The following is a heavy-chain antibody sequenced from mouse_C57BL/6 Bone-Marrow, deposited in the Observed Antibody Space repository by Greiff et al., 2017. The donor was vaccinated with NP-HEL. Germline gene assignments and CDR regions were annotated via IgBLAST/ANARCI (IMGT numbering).Heavy chain of an antibody. CDR1: GFSFNTYA. CDR3: VRHTVTTWYFDV. D-gene: IGHD2-3*01. Sequence: EVHLVESGGGLVQPKGSLKLSCAASGFSFNTYAMNWVRQAPGKGLEWVARIRSKSNNYATYYADSVKDRFTISRDDSESMLYLQMNNLKTEDTAMYYCVRHTVTTWYFDVWGTGTTVTVSS. CDR2: IRSKSNNYAT. J-gene: IGHJ1*03. V-gene: IGHV10-1*01.